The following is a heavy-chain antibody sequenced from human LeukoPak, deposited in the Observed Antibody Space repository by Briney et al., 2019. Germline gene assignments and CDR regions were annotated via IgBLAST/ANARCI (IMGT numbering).Heavy chain of an antibody. J-gene: IGHJ4*02. D-gene: IGHD6-19*01. CDR2: ISSGGGGT. Sequence: GGSLRLSCAASGFTFSSYAMSWVRQAPGKGLEWVSGISSGGGGTYYADSVRGRFTISRDNSKNTLYLQMNSLRAEDTAVYYCAKEGGSGLRNYFDFWGQGTLVTVSS. CDR1: GFTFSSYA. CDR3: AKEGGSGLRNYFDF. V-gene: IGHV3-23*01.